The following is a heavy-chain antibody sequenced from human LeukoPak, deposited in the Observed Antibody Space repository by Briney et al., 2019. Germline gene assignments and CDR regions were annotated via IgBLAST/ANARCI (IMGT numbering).Heavy chain of an antibody. D-gene: IGHD4-17*01. CDR2: IYYSGST. CDR1: GGSISGYY. V-gene: IGHV4-59*08. Sequence: PSETLSLTCTVSGGSISGYYWSWIRQPPGKGLEWIGYIYYSGSTKYNPSLKSRVTISVDTSKNQFSLKLSSVTAADTAIYYCARFLTTVTTVGIANYFDYWGQGTLVTVSS. J-gene: IGHJ4*02. CDR3: ARFLTTVTTVGIANYFDY.